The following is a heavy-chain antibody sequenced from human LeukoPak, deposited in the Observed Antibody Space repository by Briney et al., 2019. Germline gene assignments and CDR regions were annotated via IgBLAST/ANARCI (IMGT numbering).Heavy chain of an antibody. Sequence: SETLSLTCTVSGDSISGYYWSWIRQPPGKGLECIGYIYYSGSPNYSPSLKSRVTISVDTSRNQFSLKLTSVTAADSAVYYCARVRYSSTWYAAFDFWGQGTGVTVSS. J-gene: IGHJ3*01. CDR3: ARVRYSSTWYAAFDF. D-gene: IGHD6-13*01. CDR1: GDSISGYY. V-gene: IGHV4-59*08. CDR2: IYYSGSP.